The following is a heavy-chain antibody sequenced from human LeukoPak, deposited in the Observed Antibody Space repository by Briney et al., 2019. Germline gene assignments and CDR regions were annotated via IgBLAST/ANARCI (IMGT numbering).Heavy chain of an antibody. V-gene: IGHV1-69*05. J-gene: IGHJ4*02. CDR3: ARSSNTIFGVVIYFDY. Sequence: SVKVSCKASGGTFSSYAISWVRQAPGQGLEWMGGIIPIFGTANYAQKFQGRVTITTDESTTTAYMELSSLRSEDTAVYYCARSSNTIFGVVIYFDYWGQGTLVTVSS. D-gene: IGHD3-3*01. CDR2: IIPIFGTA. CDR1: GGTFSSYA.